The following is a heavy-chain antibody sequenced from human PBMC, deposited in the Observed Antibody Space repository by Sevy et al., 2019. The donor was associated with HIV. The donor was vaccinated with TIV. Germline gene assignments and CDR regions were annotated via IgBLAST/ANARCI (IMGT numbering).Heavy chain of an antibody. CDR2: ISAYNGDI. Sequence: ASVKVSCKGSGYTFTGYVITWVRQAPGQGLEWMGRISAYNGDISNAQRIQGRVTMTTDTSTNTAYMELRSLTSDDTAVYYCARAPSRSQGPGQYFKHWGQGTLVTVSS. D-gene: IGHD1-26*01. CDR3: ARAPSRSQGPGQYFKH. V-gene: IGHV1-18*01. J-gene: IGHJ1*01. CDR1: GYTFTGYV.